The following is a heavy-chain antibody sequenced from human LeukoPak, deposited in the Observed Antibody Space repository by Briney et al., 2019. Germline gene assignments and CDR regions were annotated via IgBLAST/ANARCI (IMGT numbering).Heavy chain of an antibody. V-gene: IGHV4-59*01. CDR3: ARSSVLWFGELGRDYYFDY. CDR1: GGSISSYY. Sequence: SETLSLTCTVSGGSISSYYGSWIRQPPGKGLEWIGCIYYSGSTNYNPSLKSRVTISVDTSKNQFSLKLSSVTAADTAVYYCARSSVLWFGELGRDYYFDYWGQGTLVTVSS. D-gene: IGHD3-10*01. J-gene: IGHJ4*02. CDR2: IYYSGST.